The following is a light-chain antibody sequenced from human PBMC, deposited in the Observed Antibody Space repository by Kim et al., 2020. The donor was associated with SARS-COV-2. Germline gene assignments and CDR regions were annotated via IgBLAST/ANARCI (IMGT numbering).Light chain of an antibody. Sequence: AIRMTQSPSSLSASTGDTVTITCRASQSISTYLAWYQQKPGKAPKLLISDASTLQSGVPTRFGGSASGADFTLTISCLRSEDFATYYCQQYYTFPLTFGGGTKVDIK. J-gene: IGKJ4*01. V-gene: IGKV1-8*01. CDR2: DAS. CDR1: QSISTY. CDR3: QQYYTFPLT.